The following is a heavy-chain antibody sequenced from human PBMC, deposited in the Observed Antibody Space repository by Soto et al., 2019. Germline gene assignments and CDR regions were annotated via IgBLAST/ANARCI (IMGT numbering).Heavy chain of an antibody. CDR2: VQYSGST. J-gene: IGHJ4*02. CDR3: AWGVSAAGSAY. V-gene: IGHV4-39*01. Sequence: QLQESGPGLVKPSETLSLTCTVSGGSISSSSYSWGWIRQPPGKGLEWIGSVQYSGSTYNNPSLKSRVTISVDTSRNQFSLRLSSVTAADTAVYYCAWGVSAAGSAYWGQGIQVTVSS. CDR1: GGSISSSSYS. D-gene: IGHD6-13*01.